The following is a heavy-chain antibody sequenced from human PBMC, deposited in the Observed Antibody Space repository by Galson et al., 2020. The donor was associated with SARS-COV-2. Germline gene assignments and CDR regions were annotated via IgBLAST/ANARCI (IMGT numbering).Heavy chain of an antibody. CDR3: ARRRISFSKPSFDY. Sequence: SGPTLVKPTQTLTLTCTFSGFSLSTSGVGVGWIRQPPGKALEWLALIYWDDDKRYSPSLKSRLTITKDTSKNQVVLTMTNMDPVDTATYYCARRRISFSKPSFDYWGQGTLVTVSS. J-gene: IGHJ4*02. CDR2: IYWDDDK. V-gene: IGHV2-5*02. CDR1: GFSLSTSGVG.